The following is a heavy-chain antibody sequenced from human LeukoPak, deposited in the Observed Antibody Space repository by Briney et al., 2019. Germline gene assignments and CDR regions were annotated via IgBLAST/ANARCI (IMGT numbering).Heavy chain of an antibody. CDR1: GFTFRSPW. Sequence: GGSLRLSCVESGFTFRSPWMAWLRQAPGKGLEWVANIKLDGSAENCVDSLKGRFTISTDNAKNSLYLQMHSLRVEDTAVYYCARDKSRPYGMDVWGQGTTVTVSS. J-gene: IGHJ6*02. CDR3: ARDKSRPYGMDV. CDR2: IKLDGSAE. V-gene: IGHV3-7*03.